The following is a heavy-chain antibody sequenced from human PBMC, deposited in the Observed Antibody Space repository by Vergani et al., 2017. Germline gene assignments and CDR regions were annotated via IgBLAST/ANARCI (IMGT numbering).Heavy chain of an antibody. CDR1: GFTFSNFG. Sequence: QVHLVESAGGVVQPGGSLRLSCAASGFTFSNFGMHCIRQAPGTGLEWLAYICKDGINTSYRDAVKGRFTVSRDNSKNILYLQMDSLRSEDTALYYCAKYLRDSTDGIPDSWGRGTLVIVSS. D-gene: IGHD2-21*02. CDR2: ICKDGINT. CDR3: AKYLRDSTDGIPDS. J-gene: IGHJ4*02. V-gene: IGHV3-30*02.